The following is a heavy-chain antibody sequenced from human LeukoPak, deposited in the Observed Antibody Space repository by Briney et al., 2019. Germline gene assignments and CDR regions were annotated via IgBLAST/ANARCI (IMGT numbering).Heavy chain of an antibody. D-gene: IGHD6-19*01. CDR1: GLTFTSSA. CDR2: IVVGSGNT. V-gene: IGHV1-58*01. Sequence: SVKVSCKASGLTFTSSAVQWVRQARGQRLEWIGWIVVGSGNTNYAQKFQERVTITRDMSTSTAYMELSSLRSEDTAVYYCAAVGAVADSYYFDYWGQGTLVTVSS. CDR3: AAVGAVADSYYFDY. J-gene: IGHJ4*02.